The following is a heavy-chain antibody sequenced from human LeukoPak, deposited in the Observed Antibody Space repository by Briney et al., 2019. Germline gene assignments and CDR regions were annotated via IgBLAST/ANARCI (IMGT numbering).Heavy chain of an antibody. V-gene: IGHV3-23*01. CDR2: ISGSGGNT. D-gene: IGHD4-23*01. J-gene: IGHJ2*01. CDR3: ARGSGQTTVVTPEMGWYFDL. Sequence: PGGSLRLSCAASGFTFSGYAMSWVRQAPGKGLEWVSAISGSGGNTYFADSVKGRFTISRDNSKNTLYLQMNSLRAEDTAVYYCARGSGQTTVVTPEMGWYFDLWGRGTLVTVSS. CDR1: GFTFSGYA.